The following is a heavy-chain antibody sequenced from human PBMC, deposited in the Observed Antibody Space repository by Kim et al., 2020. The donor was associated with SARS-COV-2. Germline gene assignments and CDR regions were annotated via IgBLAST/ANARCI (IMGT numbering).Heavy chain of an antibody. CDR3: ARSYSGSYYNAFDY. CDR1: GFTFSSYA. J-gene: IGHJ4*02. V-gene: IGHV3-30-3*01. CDR2: ISYDGSNK. D-gene: IGHD1-26*01. Sequence: GGSLRLSCAASGFTFSSYAMHWVRQAPGKGLEWVAVISYDGSNKYYADSVKGRFTISRDNSKNTLYLQMNSLRAEDTAVYYCARSYSGSYYNAFDYWGQGTLVTVSS.